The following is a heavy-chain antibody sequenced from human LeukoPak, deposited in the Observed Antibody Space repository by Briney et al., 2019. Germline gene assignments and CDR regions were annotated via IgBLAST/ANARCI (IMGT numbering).Heavy chain of an antibody. CDR3: ARGKYGGYFIDY. CDR2: IHVDANEI. CDR1: GFTFSDEG. D-gene: IGHD5-12*01. V-gene: IGHV3-30*02. J-gene: IGHJ4*02. Sequence: PGGSLRLSCAASGFTFSDEGMHWVRQAPGKGLEWVSFIHVDANEIYYADSVKGRFTISRDNAKNTVYLQMNSLRAEDTAVYYCARGKYGGYFIDYWGQGTLVTVSS.